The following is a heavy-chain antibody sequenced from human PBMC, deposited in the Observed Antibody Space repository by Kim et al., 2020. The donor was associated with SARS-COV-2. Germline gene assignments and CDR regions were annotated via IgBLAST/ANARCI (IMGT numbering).Heavy chain of an antibody. CDR3: DASDY. V-gene: IGHV3-23*01. J-gene: IGHJ4*02. CDR1: GFTFGIYA. Sequence: GGSLRLSCAASGFTFGIYAMSWARQAPGKGLEWVSTIGARAGNTLYADSVKGRFIISRDNARNTLYLQMNSLRAEDTAVYYCDASDYWGQGTLVTVSS. CDR2: IGARAGNT.